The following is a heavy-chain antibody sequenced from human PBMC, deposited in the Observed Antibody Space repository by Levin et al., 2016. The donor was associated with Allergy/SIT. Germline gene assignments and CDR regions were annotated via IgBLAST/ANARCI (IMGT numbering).Heavy chain of an antibody. CDR3: ARISRGACFTP. CDR2: INNSGHT. V-gene: IGHV4-39*07. Sequence: GSLRLSCTVSGGSISGYYWGWIRQPPGKGLEWIGSINNSGHTYYNPSLKSRVTISVDTSKNQFSLKVTSVTAADTAVYYCARISRGACFTPWGQGALVTVSS. CDR1: GGSISGYY. J-gene: IGHJ5*02. D-gene: IGHD2-21*02.